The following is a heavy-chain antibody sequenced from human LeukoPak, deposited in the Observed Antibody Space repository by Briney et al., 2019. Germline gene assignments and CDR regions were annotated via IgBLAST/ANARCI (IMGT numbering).Heavy chain of an antibody. Sequence: SETLSLTCTVSGYSISSGYYWGWIRQPPGKGLEWIGSIYHSGSTYYNPSLKSRVTISVDTSKNQLSLKLSSVTAADTAVYYCARIRAASTVCAFDIWGQGTMVTVSS. CDR2: IYHSGST. V-gene: IGHV4-38-2*02. CDR3: ARIRAASTVCAFDI. D-gene: IGHD4-17*01. J-gene: IGHJ3*02. CDR1: GYSISSGYY.